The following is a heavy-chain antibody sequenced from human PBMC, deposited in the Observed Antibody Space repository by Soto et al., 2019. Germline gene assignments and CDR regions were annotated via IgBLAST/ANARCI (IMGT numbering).Heavy chain of an antibody. Sequence: SLKISCAASGFTFSSYAMHWVRQAPGKGLEWVAVISYDGSNKYYADSVKGRFTISRDNSKNTLYLQMNSPRAEDTAVYYCARDLSSRDIVVVPAAIHYYYYGMDVWGQGTTVTVSS. J-gene: IGHJ6*02. D-gene: IGHD2-2*01. CDR3: ARDLSSRDIVVVPAAIHYYYYGMDV. CDR1: GFTFSSYA. CDR2: ISYDGSNK. V-gene: IGHV3-30-3*01.